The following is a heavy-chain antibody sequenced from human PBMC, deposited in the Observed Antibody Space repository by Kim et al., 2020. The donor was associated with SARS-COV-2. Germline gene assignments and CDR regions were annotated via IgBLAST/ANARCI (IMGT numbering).Heavy chain of an antibody. V-gene: IGHV1-18*01. J-gene: IGHJ4*02. Sequence: NTNYAQKRQGRVTMTTDTSTSTAYMEVRSLRSDDTAVYYCARVGQLVLAYWGQGTLVTVSS. CDR2: NT. D-gene: IGHD6-6*01. CDR3: ARVGQLVLAY.